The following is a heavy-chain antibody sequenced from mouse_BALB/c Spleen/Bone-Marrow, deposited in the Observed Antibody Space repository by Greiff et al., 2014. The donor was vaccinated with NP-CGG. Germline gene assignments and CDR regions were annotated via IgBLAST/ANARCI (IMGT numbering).Heavy chain of an antibody. CDR1: GFNIKDYY. J-gene: IGHJ2*01. CDR3: ARWGNYYFDY. CDR2: IDPENGNT. V-gene: IGHV14-1*02. Sequence: EVQLQQSGAELVRPGALVKLSCKASGFNIKDYYMHWVKQRPEQGLEWIGWIDPENGNTIYDPKFQGKASITADTSSNTAYLQLSSLTSEDTAVYYFARWGNYYFDYWGQGTTLTVPS.